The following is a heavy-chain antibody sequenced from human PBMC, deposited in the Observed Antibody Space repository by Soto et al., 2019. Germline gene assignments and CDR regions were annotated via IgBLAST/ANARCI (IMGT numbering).Heavy chain of an antibody. CDR3: AKAGIRRERRVGFDY. V-gene: IGHV3-13*01. J-gene: IGHJ4*02. D-gene: IGHD1-1*01. CDR2: IGTAGDT. Sequence: EVQLVESGGGLVQPGGSLRLSCAASGFTFSSYDMHWVRQATGKGLEWVSAIGTAGDTYYPGSVKGRFTISRENAKNTLYLQMNSLRAEDTAVYYCAKAGIRRERRVGFDYWGQGTLVTVSS. CDR1: GFTFSSYD.